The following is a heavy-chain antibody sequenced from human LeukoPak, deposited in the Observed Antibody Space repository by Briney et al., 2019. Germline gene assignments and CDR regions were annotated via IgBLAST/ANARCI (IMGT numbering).Heavy chain of an antibody. J-gene: IGHJ6*02. CDR1: GFTFSSSV. CDR2: IWYDGSNK. V-gene: IGHV3-33*08. Sequence: GGSLRLSCSASGFTFSSSVMLWVRQAPGKGLEWVAVIWYDGSNKYYADSVKGRFTISRDNSKNTLYLQMNSLRAEDTAVYYCARDRSGWPYYYYGMDVWGQGTTVTVSS. CDR3: ARDRSGWPYYYYGMDV. D-gene: IGHD6-19*01.